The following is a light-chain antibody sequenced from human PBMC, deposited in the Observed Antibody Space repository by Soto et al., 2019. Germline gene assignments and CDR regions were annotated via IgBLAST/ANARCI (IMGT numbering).Light chain of an antibody. J-gene: IGLJ2*01. V-gene: IGLV2-14*02. CDR2: DVT. CDR1: SSDVERYNL. CDR3: SSSTSSSTVV. Sequence: QSALTQPASVSGSPGQSIAISCTGTSSDVERYNLVSWYQQHPGKAPKLMIYDVTSRRSGVSDRFCGSKSGNTASLTISGLQAEAEANYYCSSSTSSSTVVFGGGTKLTVL.